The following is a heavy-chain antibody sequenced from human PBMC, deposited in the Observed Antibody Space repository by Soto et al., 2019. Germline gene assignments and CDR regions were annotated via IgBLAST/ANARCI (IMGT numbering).Heavy chain of an antibody. Sequence: QVQLVESGGGVVQPGRSLRLSCAASGFTFSSYAMHWVRQAPGKGLEWVAVISYDGSNKYYADSVKGRFTISRDISKNTLYLQMDSLRAEDTAVYYCAKGQSGSYFAYWGQGTLVIVSS. CDR3: AKGQSGSYFAY. CDR1: GFTFSSYA. CDR2: ISYDGSNK. V-gene: IGHV3-30-3*01. D-gene: IGHD1-26*01. J-gene: IGHJ4*02.